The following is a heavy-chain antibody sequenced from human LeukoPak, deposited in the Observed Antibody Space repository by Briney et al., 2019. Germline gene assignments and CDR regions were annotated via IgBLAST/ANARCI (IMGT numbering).Heavy chain of an antibody. CDR3: ARGGVWFDYDSSGFNWFDP. CDR1: GLTFSSYS. V-gene: IGHV3-21*01. CDR2: ISSSSSYI. J-gene: IGHJ5*02. Sequence: GGSLRLSCAASGLTFSSYSMNWVRQAPGKGLEWVSSISSSSSYIYCADSVKGRFTISRDNAKNSLYLQMNSLRAEDTAVYYCARGGVWFDYDSSGFNWFDPWGQGTLVTVSS. D-gene: IGHD3-22*01.